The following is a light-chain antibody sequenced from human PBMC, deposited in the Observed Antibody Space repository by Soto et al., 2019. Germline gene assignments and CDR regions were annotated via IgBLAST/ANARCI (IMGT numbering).Light chain of an antibody. J-gene: IGLJ2*01. CDR3: SSYTSSNTLI. V-gene: IGLV2-14*01. CDR1: SSDIGGYNF. CDR2: EIS. Sequence: QSALTQPASVSGSHGQWITISCTGTSSDIGGYNFVSWYQQHPRKDPKLMIYEISSRPSGVSNRFSGSASGNTASLTISGLQAEDEALYYCSSYTSSNTLIFGGGTKLTVL.